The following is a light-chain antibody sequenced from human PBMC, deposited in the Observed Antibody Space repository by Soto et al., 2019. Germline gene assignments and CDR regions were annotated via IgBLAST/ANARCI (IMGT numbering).Light chain of an antibody. J-gene: IGLJ1*01. CDR2: EVS. Sequence: QSVLTQPASVSGSPGQSITISCTGTSSDVGGYNYVSWYQQRPGKAPKLMIYEVSNRPSGVSNRFSGSKSGNTASLTISGLQAEDEADYYCSSYTSSSTYVLGTGTKVTVL. CDR1: SSDVGGYNY. CDR3: SSYTSSSTYV. V-gene: IGLV2-14*01.